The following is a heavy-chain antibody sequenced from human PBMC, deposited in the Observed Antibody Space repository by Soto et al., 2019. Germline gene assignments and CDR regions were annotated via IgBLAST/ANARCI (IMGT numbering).Heavy chain of an antibody. CDR2: IYYSGST. J-gene: IGHJ4*02. Sequence: LPETLSLTCTVSGGSISSYYWSWIRQPPGKGLEGIGYIYYSGSTNYNPSLKSRVTISVDTSKNQFSLKLSSVTAADTAVYYCARFVVENVVPAAISYFDYWGQGTLVTVSS. CDR1: GGSISSYY. D-gene: IGHD2-2*02. V-gene: IGHV4-59*01. CDR3: ARFVVENVVPAAISYFDY.